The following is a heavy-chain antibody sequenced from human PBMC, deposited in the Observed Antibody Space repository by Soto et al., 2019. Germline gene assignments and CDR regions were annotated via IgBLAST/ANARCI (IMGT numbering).Heavy chain of an antibody. D-gene: IGHD3-10*01. CDR2: IYYSGST. V-gene: IGHV4-39*01. Sequence: QLQLQESGPGLVKPSETLSLTCTVSGGSISSSSYYWGWIRQPPGKGLEWIGSIYYSGSTYYNPSLKSRVTISVDTSKNQFSLKLSSVTAADTAVYYCARQDSPLPGQPYPCDAFDIWGQGTMVTVSS. CDR3: ARQDSPLPGQPYPCDAFDI. CDR1: GGSISSSSYY. J-gene: IGHJ3*02.